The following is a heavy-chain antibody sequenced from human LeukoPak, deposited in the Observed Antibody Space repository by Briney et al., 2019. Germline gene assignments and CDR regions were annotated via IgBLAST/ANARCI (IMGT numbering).Heavy chain of an antibody. CDR1: GFSFSVSA. Sequence: GGSLRLSCAASGFSFSVSAMHWVRQASGKGLEWVGLIRSKANSYATAYAASVKGRFTISRDDSKNTAYLQMNSLKTEDTAVYYCVRETFIAIAGSHAFDIWGQGTMVTVSS. J-gene: IGHJ3*02. D-gene: IGHD6-13*01. CDR2: IRSKANSYAT. CDR3: VRETFIAIAGSHAFDI. V-gene: IGHV3-73*01.